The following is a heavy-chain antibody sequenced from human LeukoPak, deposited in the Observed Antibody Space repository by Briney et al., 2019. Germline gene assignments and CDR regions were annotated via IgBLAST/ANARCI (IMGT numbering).Heavy chain of an antibody. D-gene: IGHD3-10*01. V-gene: IGHV1-2*02. CDR2: INPNSGGT. CDR3: AKATYKPRSIMLRGVNQGVLGASDY. CDR1: GYTFTGYY. Sequence: GASVKVSCKASGYTFTGYYMHWVRQAPGQGLEWMGWINPNSGGTNYAQKFQGRVTMTRDTSISTAYMELSRLRSDDTAVYYCAKATYKPRSIMLRGVNQGVLGASDYWGQGTLVTVSS. J-gene: IGHJ4*02.